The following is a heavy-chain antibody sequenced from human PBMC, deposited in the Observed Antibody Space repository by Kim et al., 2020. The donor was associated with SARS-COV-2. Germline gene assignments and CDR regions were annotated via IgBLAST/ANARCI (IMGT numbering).Heavy chain of an antibody. Sequence: YADSVKGRFTISQDDSGNTLYLQMDSLTVEDTGIYFCARDMSVVRPYFDDWGQGTQVIVSS. CDR3: ARDMSVVRPYFDD. V-gene: IGHV3-30*07. J-gene: IGHJ4*02. D-gene: IGHD2-15*01.